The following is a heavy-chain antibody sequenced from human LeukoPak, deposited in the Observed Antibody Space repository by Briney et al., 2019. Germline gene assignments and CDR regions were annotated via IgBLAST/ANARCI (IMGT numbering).Heavy chain of an antibody. CDR1: GFTFSSYG. D-gene: IGHD3-10*01. J-gene: IGHJ4*02. CDR2: IRYDGSNN. V-gene: IGHV3-30*02. CDR3: AKELLWFGESQPFDY. Sequence: GGSLRLSCAASGFTFSSYGMHWVRQAPGKGLEWVAFIRYDGSNNYYADSVKGRFTISRDNSKNTLYLQMNSLRAEDTAVYYCAKELLWFGESQPFDYWGQGTLVTVSS.